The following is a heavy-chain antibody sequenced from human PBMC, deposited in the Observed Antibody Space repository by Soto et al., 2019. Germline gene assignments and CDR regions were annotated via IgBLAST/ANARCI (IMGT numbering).Heavy chain of an antibody. CDR2: IYYSGSS. CDR1: GGSISSSSYY. V-gene: IGHV4-39*01. CDR3: ARLDQYYDFWSGFDP. Sequence: SETLSLTCTVSGGSISSSSYYWGWIRQPPGKGLEWIGSIYYSGSSYYNPSLKSRVTISVDTSKNQFSLKLSSVTAADTAVYYCARLDQYYDFWSGFDPWGQGTLVTVSS. J-gene: IGHJ5*02. D-gene: IGHD3-3*01.